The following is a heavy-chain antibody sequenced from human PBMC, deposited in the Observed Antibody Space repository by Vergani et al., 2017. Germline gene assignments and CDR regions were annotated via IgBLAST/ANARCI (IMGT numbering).Heavy chain of an antibody. J-gene: IGHJ4*02. CDR1: GYSISRGYY. CDR2: VFHSGSA. Sequence: QVQLQESGPGLVKPSETLSLTCSVSGYSISRGYYWCWIRQPPGKGLEWIATVFHSGSAYYNQSLRRRVTISVETSKNQFSLKLSSVTAADTAVYYCARYYDYVWGSDPWHVWGQGTLVTVSS. CDR3: ARYYDYVWGSDPWHV. D-gene: IGHD3-16*02. V-gene: IGHV4-38-2*02.